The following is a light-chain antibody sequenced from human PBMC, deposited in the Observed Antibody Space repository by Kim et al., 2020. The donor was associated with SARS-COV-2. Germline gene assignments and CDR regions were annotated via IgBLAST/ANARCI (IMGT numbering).Light chain of an antibody. J-gene: IGLJ2*01. CDR1: SLRSYY. CDR2: GKN. CDR3: NTRDSNDNVV. V-gene: IGLV3-19*01. Sequence: VVLGRTVRSTCQGESLRSYYATWCQQKQGQAPILLIFGKNNRPSGIPDRFSGSSSGNTASLTITGTQAGDEAAYYCNTRDSNDNVVFGGGNQLTVL.